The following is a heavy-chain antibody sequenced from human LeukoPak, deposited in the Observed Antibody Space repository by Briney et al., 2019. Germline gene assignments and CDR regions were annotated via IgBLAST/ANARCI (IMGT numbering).Heavy chain of an antibody. D-gene: IGHD3-22*01. CDR2: IYYSGST. J-gene: IGHJ4*02. CDR1: GGSVSSGGYY. V-gene: IGHV4-31*03. Sequence: PSQTLSLTCTVSGGSVSSGGYYWSWIRQHPEKGLEWIGYIYYSGSTYYNPSLKSRVTISVGTSKNQFSLKLNSVTAADTALYYCARTSPRSYYYDSDGYSFDNWGQGTLVTVSS. CDR3: ARTSPRSYYYDSDGYSFDN.